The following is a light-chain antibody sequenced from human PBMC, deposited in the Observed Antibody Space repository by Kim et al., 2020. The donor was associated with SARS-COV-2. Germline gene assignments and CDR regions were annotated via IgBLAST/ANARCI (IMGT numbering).Light chain of an antibody. CDR2: AAS. Sequence: AIQLTQSPSSLSASVGDRVTITCRASQGIRNDLGWYQQKPGKAPKLLIYAASSLQSGVPSRFSGSASGTDFTLTISSLQPEDFATYYCLQDYNYPWTFGQGTKVDIK. V-gene: IGKV1-6*01. J-gene: IGKJ1*01. CDR3: LQDYNYPWT. CDR1: QGIRND.